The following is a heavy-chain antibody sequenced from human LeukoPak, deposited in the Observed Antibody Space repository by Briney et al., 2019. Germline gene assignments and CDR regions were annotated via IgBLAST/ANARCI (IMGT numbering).Heavy chain of an antibody. J-gene: IGHJ3*02. D-gene: IGHD5-12*01. CDR3: ARQIVATRGAFDT. Sequence: NAGESLKISCKGSGYSFTSYWIGWVRQMPGKGLEWMGIIYPGDSDTRYSPSFQGQVTISADKSISTAYLQWSSLKASDTAMYYCARQIVATRGAFDTWGQGTMVTVSS. CDR2: IYPGDSDT. V-gene: IGHV5-51*01. CDR1: GYSFTSYW.